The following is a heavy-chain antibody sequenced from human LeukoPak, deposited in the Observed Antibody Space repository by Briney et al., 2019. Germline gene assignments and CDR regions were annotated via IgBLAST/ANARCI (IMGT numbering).Heavy chain of an antibody. Sequence: GGSVRLSCAASGFTFSDYYMSWIRQAPGKGLEWVSYISSSGTTIYYADSVKGRFTISRDNANNSLYLQMNSLRAEDTAVYYCARDSGLSYGLGSSFEYWGQGTLVTVSS. CDR3: ARDSGLSYGLGSSFEY. V-gene: IGHV3-11*01. J-gene: IGHJ4*02. CDR1: GFTFSDYY. CDR2: ISSSGTTI. D-gene: IGHD3-10*01.